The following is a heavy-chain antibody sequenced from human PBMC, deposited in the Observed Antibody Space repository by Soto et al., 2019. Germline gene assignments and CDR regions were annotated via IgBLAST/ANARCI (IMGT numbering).Heavy chain of an antibody. Sequence: GASVKVSCKSSGYTFTSYGISWARQAPGQGLEWMGWISAYNGNTNYAQKLQGRVTMTTDTSTSTAYMELRSLRSDDTAVYYCARDRPSWPSYLIDYWGQGTLVTVSS. CDR3: ARDRPSWPSYLIDY. CDR2: ISAYNGNT. V-gene: IGHV1-18*01. CDR1: GYTFTSYG. D-gene: IGHD3-10*01. J-gene: IGHJ4*02.